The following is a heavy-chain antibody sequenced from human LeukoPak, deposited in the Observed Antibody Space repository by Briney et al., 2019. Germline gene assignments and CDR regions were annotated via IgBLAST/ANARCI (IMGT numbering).Heavy chain of an antibody. J-gene: IGHJ4*02. D-gene: IGHD5-24*01. V-gene: IGHV3-48*02. Sequence: GGYLRLSCAASGFTFSSHAMNWVRQAPGKGLEWVSYISSGSSMIYYADSVKGRFTISRDSAKNSLYLQMNSLRDEDTAVYYCARDGYNSLDYWGQGTLVTVSS. CDR1: GFTFSSHA. CDR2: ISSGSSMI. CDR3: ARDGYNSLDY.